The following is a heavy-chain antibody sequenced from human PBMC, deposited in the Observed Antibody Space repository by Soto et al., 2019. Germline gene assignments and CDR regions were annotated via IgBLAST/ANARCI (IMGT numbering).Heavy chain of an antibody. V-gene: IGHV1-2*02. CDR3: ARCRKSFWTGYPMDDYGMDV. J-gene: IGHJ6*02. D-gene: IGHD3-3*01. CDR2: IHPNLGGT. CDR1: GYTFTGYY. Sequence: ASVKVSCKASGYTFTGYYIHWVRQAPGQGLEWMGWIHPNLGGTDHAQKFQGRVTLTRDTSVNTAYMELSNLTSDDTAIYYCARCRKSFWTGYPMDDYGMDVWGQGTTVTVSS.